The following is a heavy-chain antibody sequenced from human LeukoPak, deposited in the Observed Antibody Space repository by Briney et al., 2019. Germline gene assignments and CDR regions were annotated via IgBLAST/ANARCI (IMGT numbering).Heavy chain of an antibody. CDR2: IYSGGST. D-gene: IGHD6-19*01. Sequence: GGSLRLSCAASGFTVSSNYMSWVRQAPGKGLEWVSVIYSGGSTYYADSVKGRFTISRDNSKNTLYLQMNSLRAEDTAVYYCARGPRSGSGWYVPGFDPWGQGTLVTVSS. V-gene: IGHV3-53*01. CDR1: GFTVSSNY. J-gene: IGHJ5*02. CDR3: ARGPRSGSGWYVPGFDP.